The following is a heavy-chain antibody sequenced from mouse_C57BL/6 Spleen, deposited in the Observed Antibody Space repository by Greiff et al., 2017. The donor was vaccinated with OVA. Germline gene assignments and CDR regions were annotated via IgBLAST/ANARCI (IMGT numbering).Heavy chain of an antibody. Sequence: LVAPSQSLSITCTVSGFSLTSYGVHWVRQPPGKGLEWLVVIWSDGSTTYNSALKSRLSISKDNSKSQVFLKMNSLQTDDTAMYYRARQSIYYGSSYAMDYWGQGTSVTVSS. D-gene: IGHD1-1*01. CDR1: GFSLTSYG. J-gene: IGHJ4*01. V-gene: IGHV2-6-2*01. CDR2: IWSDGST. CDR3: ARQSIYYGSSYAMDY.